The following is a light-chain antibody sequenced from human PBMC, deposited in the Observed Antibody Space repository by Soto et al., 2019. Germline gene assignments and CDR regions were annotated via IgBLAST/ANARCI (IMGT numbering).Light chain of an antibody. CDR1: QGVNIW. CDR2: RAS. V-gene: IGKV1-5*03. CDR3: QQYNVYWS. J-gene: IGKJ1*01. Sequence: DLQMTQSPSTLPASVGDRVIITCRASQGVNIWLAWYQQKPGRAPKLLIHRASILESGVPSRFSGSGSGTEFTLTISSLQPDDFATYYCQQYNVYWSFGPGTKVDNK.